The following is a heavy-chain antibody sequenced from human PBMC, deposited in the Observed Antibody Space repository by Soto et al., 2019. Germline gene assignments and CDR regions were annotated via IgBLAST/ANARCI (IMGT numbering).Heavy chain of an antibody. D-gene: IGHD1-26*01. V-gene: IGHV4-38-2*01. Sequence: SSETLSLTCAVSGYSISSGYYWGWIRQPPGKGLEWIGSIYHSGSTYYNPSLKSRVTISVDTSKNQFSLKLSSVTAADTAVYYCARVGQRWEPSGAFDIWGQGTMVTVSS. J-gene: IGHJ3*02. CDR3: ARVGQRWEPSGAFDI. CDR1: GYSISSGYY. CDR2: IYHSGST.